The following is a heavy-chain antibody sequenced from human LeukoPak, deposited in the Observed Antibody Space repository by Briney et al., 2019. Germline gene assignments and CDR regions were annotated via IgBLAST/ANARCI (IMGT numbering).Heavy chain of an antibody. V-gene: IGHV3-74*01. Sequence: GGSLRLSCAASEFTFSNYWIHWVRQAPGKGRVWVSRINSDGSGTNYADSVKGRFTISRDNSNNTLYLQKKSLRAEDTAVYYCAREVGSGASVRYFDYWGQGTLVTVSS. D-gene: IGHD3-10*01. CDR3: AREVGSGASVRYFDY. CDR2: INSDGSGT. J-gene: IGHJ4*02. CDR1: EFTFSNYW.